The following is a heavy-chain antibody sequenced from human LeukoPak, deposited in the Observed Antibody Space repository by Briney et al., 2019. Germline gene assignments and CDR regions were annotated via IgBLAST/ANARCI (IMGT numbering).Heavy chain of an antibody. CDR2: IKQDGSEK. CDR1: GFSFSNFW. J-gene: IGHJ4*02. D-gene: IGHD3-3*01. CDR3: ARPYDVWSGYGFDY. Sequence: GGSLRLSCAASGFSFSNFWMSWVRQAPVKGLEWVANIKQDGSEKYYVDSVKGRFTISRDNAKNSLYLQMNSLRAEDTAVYYCARPYDVWSGYGFDYWGQGTLVTVSS. V-gene: IGHV3-7*03.